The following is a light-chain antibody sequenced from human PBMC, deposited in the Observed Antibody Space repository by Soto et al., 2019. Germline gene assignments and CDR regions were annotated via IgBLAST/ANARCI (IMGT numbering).Light chain of an antibody. J-gene: IGLJ1*01. Sequence: SYELTQPPSVSVGPGQTARITCGGNNIGSKSVHWYQQKPGQAPVLVVYDDTDRPSGIPERFSGSNSGNTATLTISRVEGGDEADFYCQVWDTSSDQYVFGTGTKVTAL. V-gene: IGLV3-21*02. CDR2: DDT. CDR1: NIGSKS. CDR3: QVWDTSSDQYV.